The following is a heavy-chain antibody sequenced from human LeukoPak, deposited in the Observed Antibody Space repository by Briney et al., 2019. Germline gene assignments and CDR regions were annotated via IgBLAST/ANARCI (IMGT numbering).Heavy chain of an antibody. CDR3: AKERAGIYYGGNSGRGYYYGMDV. CDR2: ISYDGSNK. CDR1: GFTFSSYG. V-gene: IGHV3-30*18. Sequence: PGRSLRLSCAASGFTFSSYGMHWVRQAPGKGLEWVAVISYDGSNKYYADSVKGRFTISRDNSKNTLYLQMNSLRAEDTAVYYCAKERAGIYYGGNSGRGYYYGMDVWGQGTTVTVSS. J-gene: IGHJ6*02. D-gene: IGHD4-23*01.